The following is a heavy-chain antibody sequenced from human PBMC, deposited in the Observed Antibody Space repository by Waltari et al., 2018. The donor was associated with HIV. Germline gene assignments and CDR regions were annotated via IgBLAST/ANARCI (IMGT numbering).Heavy chain of an antibody. V-gene: IGHV3-15*01. CDR2: IKSKTGGWTT. Sequence: EVQLVESGGGLVKPGGSLRLSCAASGVSFSDVWLNWVRQAPGQGLELVGQIKSKTGGWTTDYAAPVKGRFTISRDDSKNMLFLEMNSLNTDDTASYYCTVGKSSGYYWGQGTLVTVSS. CDR3: TVGKSSGYY. J-gene: IGHJ4*02. D-gene: IGHD3-22*01. CDR1: GVSFSDVW.